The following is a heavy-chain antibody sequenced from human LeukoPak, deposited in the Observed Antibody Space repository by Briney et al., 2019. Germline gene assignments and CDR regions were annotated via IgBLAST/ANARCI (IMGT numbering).Heavy chain of an antibody. D-gene: IGHD3-3*01. CDR3: AKGLGTVTIFGVVTYFDY. J-gene: IGHJ4*02. CDR1: GFTFDDYA. CDR2: ISWNSGSI. V-gene: IGHV3-9*01. Sequence: GGSLRLSCAASGFTFDDYAMHWVRQAPGKGLEWVSGISWNSGSIGYADSVKGRFTISRDNAKNSLYLQMNSLRAEDTALYYCAKGLGTVTIFGVVTYFDYWGQGTLVTVSS.